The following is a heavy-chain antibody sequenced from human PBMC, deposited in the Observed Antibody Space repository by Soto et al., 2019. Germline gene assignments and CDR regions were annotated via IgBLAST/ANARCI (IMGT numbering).Heavy chain of an antibody. D-gene: IGHD3-3*01. J-gene: IGHJ5*02. Sequence: AAVKVSCKAAGDTFTRCYSHCGLQAPGQGLEWMGWINPNGGRTNYAQKFQGRVTLSRDTSISTAYMELRGLRSDDTAVSSCERGGGTILAPLPWGQGTLVTVSS. CDR2: INPNGGRT. CDR1: GDTFTRCY. CDR3: ERGGGTILAPLP. V-gene: IGHV1-2*02.